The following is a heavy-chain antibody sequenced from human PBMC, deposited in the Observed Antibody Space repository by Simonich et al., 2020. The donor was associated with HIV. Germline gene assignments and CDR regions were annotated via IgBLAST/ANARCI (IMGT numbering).Heavy chain of an antibody. Sequence: QVQLQDSGPGLVKPSETLSLTCTVSGASARSGAYYWSWIRQHPGKGLEWIGNIYYSGNTYYNPSLKSRLSISIDTSRNQFSLKLSSVTAADTAVYYCARGADYNYGYVGFDYWGQGTLVTVSS. D-gene: IGHD3-16*01. V-gene: IGHV4-31*02. CDR2: IYYSGNT. CDR3: ARGADYNYGYVGFDY. CDR1: GASARSGAYY. J-gene: IGHJ4*02.